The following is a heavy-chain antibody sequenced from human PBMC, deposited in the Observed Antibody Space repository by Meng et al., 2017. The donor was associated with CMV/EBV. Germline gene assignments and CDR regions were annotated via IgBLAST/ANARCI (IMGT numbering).Heavy chain of an antibody. Sequence: GGSLRLSCAASGFTFSSYAMHWVRQAPGKGLEWVAVISYDGSNKYYADSVKGRFTISRDNSKNTLYLQMNSLRAEDTAVYYYAREALLELVDGDYYYYGMDVWGQGTTVTVSS. CDR2: ISYDGSNK. J-gene: IGHJ6*02. V-gene: IGHV3-30-3*01. D-gene: IGHD3-3*01. CDR3: AREALLELVDGDYYYYGMDV. CDR1: GFTFSSYA.